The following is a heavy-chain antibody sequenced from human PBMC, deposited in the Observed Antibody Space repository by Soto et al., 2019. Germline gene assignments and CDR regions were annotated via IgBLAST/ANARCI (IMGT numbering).Heavy chain of an antibody. D-gene: IGHD2-15*01. V-gene: IGHV1-8*01. Sequence: ASVKVSCKASGYTFTSYDINWVRQATGQGLEWMGWMNPNSGNTGYAQKFQGRVTMTRNTSISTAYMELSSLRSEDTAVYYCARGLCSGGSCYQTQKEFDYWGQGTLVTVSS. CDR2: MNPNSGNT. CDR3: ARGLCSGGSCYQTQKEFDY. J-gene: IGHJ4*02. CDR1: GYTFTSYD.